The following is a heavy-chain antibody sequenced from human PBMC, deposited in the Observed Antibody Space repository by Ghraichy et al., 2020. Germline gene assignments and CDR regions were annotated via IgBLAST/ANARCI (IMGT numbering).Heavy chain of an antibody. J-gene: IGHJ4*02. CDR1: GFTFDYA. CDR2: ITGDGSST. D-gene: IGHD2-8*02. Sequence: GGYLRLSCAGSGFTFDYAMHWVRQAPGKGLEWVSLITGDGSSTLYAASAKGRFTISRDNHKNSLYLYMNSRRIEGTALYYCARTGGNYGERYFEYWGQGTRGNVYS. V-gene: IGHV3-43*02. CDR3: ARTGGNYGERYFEY.